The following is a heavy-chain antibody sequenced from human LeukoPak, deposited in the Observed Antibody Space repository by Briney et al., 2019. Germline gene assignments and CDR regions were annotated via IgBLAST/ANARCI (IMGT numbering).Heavy chain of an antibody. D-gene: IGHD3-16*01. J-gene: IGHJ4*02. CDR1: GFTFSDYD. CDR2: ISYLSSHV. Sequence: GGSLRLSCSASGFTFSDYDTNWVRQAPGKGLEWVSSISYLSSHVYYGDSVKGRFSISRDNAKNSLYLQMNSLGAEDTAIYYCGRAFPPLRTSSAGDLWGQGILVTVSS. V-gene: IGHV3-21*01. CDR3: GRAFPPLRTSSAGDL.